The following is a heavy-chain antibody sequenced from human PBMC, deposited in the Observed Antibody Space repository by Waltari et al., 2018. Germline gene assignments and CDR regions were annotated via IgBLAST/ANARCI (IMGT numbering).Heavy chain of an antibody. D-gene: IGHD2-15*01. J-gene: IGHJ4*02. CDR2: ISNSGDMT. V-gene: IGHV3-23*04. CDR1: GFSDST. Sequence: EVQLVESGGGLVQPGGSVRLSCSGFGFSDSTMAWVRQAPGKGLEWVSGISNSGDMTSYADSVKGRFTISRDTSKNTLFLQMNGLRAEDTAIYYCASAPRPMVSAPFDYWGQGVLVAVSS. CDR3: ASAPRPMVSAPFDY.